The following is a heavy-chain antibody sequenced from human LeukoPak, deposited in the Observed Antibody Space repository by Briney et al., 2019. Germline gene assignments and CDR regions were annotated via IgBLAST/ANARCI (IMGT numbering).Heavy chain of an antibody. Sequence: SESLSLTCTVSGGSISSGGYYWNWIRQPPGKGLEWIGCIYYSGRSYYNPSLKSRVTISVDMSKSQFSLRLTSVTAADTAVYYCARKNGFDIWGQGTLVTVCS. J-gene: IGHJ3*02. V-gene: IGHV4-61*08. D-gene: IGHD1-1*01. CDR2: IYYSGRS. CDR3: ARKNGFDI. CDR1: GGSISSGGYY.